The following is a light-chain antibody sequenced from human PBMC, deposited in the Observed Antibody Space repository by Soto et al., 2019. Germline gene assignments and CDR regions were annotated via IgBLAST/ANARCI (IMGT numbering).Light chain of an antibody. CDR2: EGS. CDR1: SSDVGSYNL. J-gene: IGLJ3*02. CDR3: CSYAGSSTLWV. Sequence: QSALTQPASVSGSPGQSITISCTGTSSDVGSYNLVSWYQQHPGKAPKLMIYEGSKRPSGVSNRFSGSKSDNTASLTISGLQAEDEADYYCCSYAGSSTLWVFGGGTKVTVL. V-gene: IGLV2-23*01.